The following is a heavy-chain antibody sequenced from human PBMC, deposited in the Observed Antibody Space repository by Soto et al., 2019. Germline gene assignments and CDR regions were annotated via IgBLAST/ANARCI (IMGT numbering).Heavy chain of an antibody. J-gene: IGHJ5*02. CDR1: GYTLTELS. Sequence: ASVKVSCKVSGYTLTELSMHWVRQAPGKGLEWMGGFDPEDGETIYAQKFQGRVTMTEDTSTDTAYMELSSLRSEGTAVYYCATSLIAARRGGSWFDPWGQGTLVTVSS. D-gene: IGHD6-6*01. V-gene: IGHV1-24*01. CDR3: ATSLIAARRGGSWFDP. CDR2: FDPEDGET.